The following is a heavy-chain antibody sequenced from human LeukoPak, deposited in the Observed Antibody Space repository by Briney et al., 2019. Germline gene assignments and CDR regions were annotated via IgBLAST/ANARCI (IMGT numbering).Heavy chain of an antibody. Sequence: SETLSLTCTVSGGSMSPYHWGWIRQPPGKGLEWTGYIYYSGSTNYNPSLNSRVTISVDTSKNHCSLRLSSVTAADTAIYYCARAVSGRFDYWGQGTLVTVSS. CDR2: IYYSGST. J-gene: IGHJ4*02. CDR3: ARAVSGRFDY. CDR1: GGSMSPYH. V-gene: IGHV4-59*08. D-gene: IGHD6-19*01.